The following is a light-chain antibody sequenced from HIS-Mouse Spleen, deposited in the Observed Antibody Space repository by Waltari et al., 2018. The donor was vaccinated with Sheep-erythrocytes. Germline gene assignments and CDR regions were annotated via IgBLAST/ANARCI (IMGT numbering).Light chain of an antibody. CDR3: YSTDSSGNHWV. Sequence: SYELTQPPSVSVSPGQTARITCSGDALPKTYAYWYQQKSGQAPVLVIYEDSKRPSGIPERFSGSTSGTMATLTISGAQVEDEADYCCYSTDSSGNHWVFGGGTKLTVL. V-gene: IGLV3-10*01. CDR1: ALPKTY. CDR2: EDS. J-gene: IGLJ3*02.